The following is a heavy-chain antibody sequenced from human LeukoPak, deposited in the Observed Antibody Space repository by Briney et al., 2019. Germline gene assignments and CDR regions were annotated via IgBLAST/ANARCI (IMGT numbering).Heavy chain of an antibody. J-gene: IGHJ3*02. V-gene: IGHV3-33*06. Sequence: GGSLRLSCAASGFTFSSYGMHWVRQAPGKGLEWVAVIWYDGSNKYYADSVKGRFTISRDNSKNTLYLQMNSLRAEDTAVYYCANDQYDSSGYDAFDIWGQGTMVTVSS. CDR3: ANDQYDSSGYDAFDI. CDR1: GFTFSSYG. CDR2: IWYDGSNK. D-gene: IGHD3-22*01.